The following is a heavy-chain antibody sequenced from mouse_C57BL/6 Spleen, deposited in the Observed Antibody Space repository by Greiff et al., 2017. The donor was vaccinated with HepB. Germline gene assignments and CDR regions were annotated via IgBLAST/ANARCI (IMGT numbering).Heavy chain of an antibody. J-gene: IGHJ4*01. CDR2: ISSGGSYT. V-gene: IGHV5-6*01. CDR1: GFTFSSYG. Sequence: EVKLMESGGDLVKPGGSLKLSCAASGFTFSSYGMSWVRQTPDKRLEWVATISSGGSYTYYPDSVKGRFTISRDNPKNTLYLQMSSLKSEDTAMYYCARDSKDEYSYAMDYWGQGTSVTVSS. D-gene: IGHD2-5*01. CDR3: ARDSKDEYSYAMDY.